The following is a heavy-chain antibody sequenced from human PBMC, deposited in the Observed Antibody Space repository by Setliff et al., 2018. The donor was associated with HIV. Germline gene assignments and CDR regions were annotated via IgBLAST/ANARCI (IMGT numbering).Heavy chain of an antibody. V-gene: IGHV4-61*02. D-gene: IGHD2-21*02. Sequence: SETLSLTCTVSGASISSGNYYWSWIRQPAGKGLEWIGRIYTSGSTNYNPSLKNRVTISVDTSKNQFSLKLNSVTAADTAVYYCTRSLVVTAHLDYWGQGTLVTVSS. J-gene: IGHJ4*02. CDR2: IYTSGST. CDR3: TRSLVVTAHLDY. CDR1: GASISSGNYY.